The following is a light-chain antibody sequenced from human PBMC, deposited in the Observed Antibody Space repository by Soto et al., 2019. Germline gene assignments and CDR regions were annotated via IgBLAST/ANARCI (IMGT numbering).Light chain of an antibody. CDR3: QQSYSPSIT. V-gene: IGKV1-39*01. Sequence: DIQMTQSPSSLSASLGDRVTLTCRTSQNIYNSLNWYQQKAGRAPAVLIYGASNLQGGVPLRFSGSGSGTDFTLTISGLQPEDLATYYCQQSYSPSITFGPGTKVDI. CDR1: QNIYNS. J-gene: IGKJ3*01. CDR2: GAS.